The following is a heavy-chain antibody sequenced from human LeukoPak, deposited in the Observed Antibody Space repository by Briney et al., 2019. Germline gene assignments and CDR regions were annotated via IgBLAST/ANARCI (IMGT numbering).Heavy chain of an antibody. CDR3: ARDLDYYDSSGYRNWFDP. V-gene: IGHV4-4*07. J-gene: IGHJ5*02. D-gene: IGHD3-22*01. Sequence: PSETLSLTCTVSGGSISSYYWSWIRQPAGKGLEWIGRIYTRGSTNYNPSLKSRVTMSVDTSKNQFSLKLNSVTAADTAVYYCARDLDYYDSSGYRNWFDPWGQGTLVTVSS. CDR1: GGSISSYY. CDR2: IYTRGST.